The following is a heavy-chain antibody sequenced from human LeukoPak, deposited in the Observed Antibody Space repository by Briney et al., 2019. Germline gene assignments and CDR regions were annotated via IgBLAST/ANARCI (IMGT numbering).Heavy chain of an antibody. J-gene: IGHJ4*02. V-gene: IGHV1-18*04. CDR3: ARENRYRCAY. CDR1: GYSFTSYG. CDR2: ISAYSGNT. D-gene: IGHD1-26*01. Sequence: ASVKVSCKASGYSFTSYGVNWVRQAPGQGREWMGWISAYSGNTNYAQKLQGRVTMTTDTSTSTAYVELRRLCYGGAAVYYCARENRYRCAYWGGGSLVSVSS.